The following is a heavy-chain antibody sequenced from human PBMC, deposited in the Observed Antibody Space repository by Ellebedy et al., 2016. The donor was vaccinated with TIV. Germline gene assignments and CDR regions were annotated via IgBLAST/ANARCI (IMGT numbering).Heavy chain of an antibody. CDR1: GGSVSSGRHY. CDR3: AREVKESGWFGGMDV. J-gene: IGHJ6*02. D-gene: IGHD6-19*01. Sequence: MPSETLSLTCTVSGGSVSSGRHYWSWIRQPPGKGLEWIGYVYFDGNSNTNPSVKRRVTISVDRSKNQFSLKLKSMTAADTAVYYCAREVKESGWFGGMDVWGQGTTVTVSS. CDR2: VYFDGNS. V-gene: IGHV4-61*01.